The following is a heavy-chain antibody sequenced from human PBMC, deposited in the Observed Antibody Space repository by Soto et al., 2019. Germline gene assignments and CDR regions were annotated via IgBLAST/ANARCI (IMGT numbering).Heavy chain of an antibody. CDR1: GGSFSGYY. D-gene: IGHD3-10*01. CDR2: INHSGRT. J-gene: IGHJ6*02. CDR3: ARGRGSGSRYYYYYGMDV. Sequence: SETLSLTCAVYGGSFSGYYWFWIRQPPGTGLEWIRKINHSGRTNYNPSLKSPVTISVDTSKNQFSLKLSSVTAADTAVYYCARGRGSGSRYYYYYGMDVWGQGTTVTVS. V-gene: IGHV4-34*01.